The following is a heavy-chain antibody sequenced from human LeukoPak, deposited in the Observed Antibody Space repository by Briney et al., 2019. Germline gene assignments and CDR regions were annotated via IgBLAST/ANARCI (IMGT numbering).Heavy chain of an antibody. CDR3: ARVLGGPCGGDCYAPHYFDF. CDR1: GYTFTSYG. J-gene: IGHJ4*02. V-gene: IGHV1-18*01. Sequence: ASVKVSCKASGYTFTSYGISWVRQAPGQGLEWMGWISAYNGNTNYAQKLQGRVTMTTDTSTSTAYMELSSLRSEDTAVYYCARVLGGPCGGDCYAPHYFDFWGQGTLVTVSS. CDR2: ISAYNGNT. D-gene: IGHD2-21*01.